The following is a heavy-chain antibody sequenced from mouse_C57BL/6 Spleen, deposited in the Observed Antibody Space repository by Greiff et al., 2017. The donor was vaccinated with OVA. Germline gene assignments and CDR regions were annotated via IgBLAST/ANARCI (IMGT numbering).Heavy chain of an antibody. CDR1: GFSFNTYA. J-gene: IGHJ3*01. Sequence: EVKLMESGGGLVQPKGSLKLSCAASGFSFNTYAMNWVRQAPGKGLEWVARIRSKSNNYATYYADSVKDRFTISRDDSESMLYLQMNNLKTEDTAMYYCVRHEGGLDPWFAYWGQGTLVTVSA. V-gene: IGHV10-1*01. CDR3: VRHEGGLDPWFAY. D-gene: IGHD2-4*01. CDR2: IRSKSNNYAT.